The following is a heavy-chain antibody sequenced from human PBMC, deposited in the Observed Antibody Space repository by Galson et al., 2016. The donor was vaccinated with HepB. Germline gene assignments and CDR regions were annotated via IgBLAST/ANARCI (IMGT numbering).Heavy chain of an antibody. CDR1: GFTFSDYG. D-gene: IGHD6-13*01. V-gene: IGHV3-30*18. Sequence: SLRLSCAASGFTFSDYGMHWVRQAPGKGLEWVAVISYDGSNKYYADSVRGRFTISRVNSKNTLFLQMNSLRVEDTAVYYCAKDMYSSSWTPDAFEIWGQGTMVTVSS. J-gene: IGHJ3*02. CDR3: AKDMYSSSWTPDAFEI. CDR2: ISYDGSNK.